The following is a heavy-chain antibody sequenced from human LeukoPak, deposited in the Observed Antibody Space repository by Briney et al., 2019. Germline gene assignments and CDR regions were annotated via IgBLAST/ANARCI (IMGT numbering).Heavy chain of an antibody. V-gene: IGHV3-23*01. Sequence: GGSLRLSCAASGFTFSTYTMSWVRQAPGKGLQRVSGITGSGGSTYYADSVKGRFTISRDNSKNTLYLQLNSLRAEDTAVYYCARGGAVAPRGFDIWGQGTMVTVSS. CDR3: ARGGAVAPRGFDI. CDR1: GFTFSTYT. J-gene: IGHJ3*02. D-gene: IGHD4-23*01. CDR2: ITGSGGST.